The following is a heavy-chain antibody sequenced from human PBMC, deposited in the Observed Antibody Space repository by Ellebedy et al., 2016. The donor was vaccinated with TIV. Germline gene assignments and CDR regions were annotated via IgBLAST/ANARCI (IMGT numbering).Heavy chain of an antibody. CDR1: GFMFSDYW. CDR2: INHDGSST. D-gene: IGHD6-6*01. J-gene: IGHJ5*02. CDR3: ARGAEHTTSSGGFRWFDP. Sequence: PGGSLRLSCGGSGFMFSDYWMLWVRQTPGKGLVCVSRINHDGSSTIYADSVKGRFTISRDTAKSTLYLQMSILGVEDTAVYYCARGAEHTTSSGGFRWFDPWGHGNLVTVS. V-gene: IGHV3-74*01.